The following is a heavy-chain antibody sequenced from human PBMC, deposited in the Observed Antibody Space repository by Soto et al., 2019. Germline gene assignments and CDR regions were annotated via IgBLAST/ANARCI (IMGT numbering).Heavy chain of an antibody. CDR2: INHSGST. CDR3: ARVTSSPGNWFDP. D-gene: IGHD6-6*01. J-gene: IGHJ5*02. V-gene: IGHV4-34*01. Sequence: SLTCAVYGGSFSGYYWSWIRQPPGKGLEWIGEINHSGSTNYNPSLKSRVTISVDTSKNQFSLKLSSVTAADTAVYYCARVTSSPGNWFDPWGQGTQVTVSS. CDR1: GGSFSGYY.